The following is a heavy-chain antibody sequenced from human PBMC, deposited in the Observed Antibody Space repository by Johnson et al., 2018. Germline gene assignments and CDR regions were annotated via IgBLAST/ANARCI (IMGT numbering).Heavy chain of an antibody. D-gene: IGHD1-7*01. J-gene: IGHJ6*02. V-gene: IGHV3-73*02. CDR1: GFTFSGST. Sequence: VQLQESGGGLVQPGGSLILSCAASGFTFSGSTIYWVRQAPGKGLEWVGRIKSKTYNYATAYAASVKGRFTISRDDSKNTTYLQRNSLKTEDTAVYFCTRVELGADYYGMDVWGQGTTVTVSS. CDR2: IKSKTYNYAT. CDR3: TRVELGADYYGMDV.